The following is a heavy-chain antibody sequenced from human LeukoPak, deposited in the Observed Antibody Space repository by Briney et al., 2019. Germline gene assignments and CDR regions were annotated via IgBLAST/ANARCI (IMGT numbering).Heavy chain of an antibody. CDR3: ARGVFTVTTGGDYHYYMDV. V-gene: IGHV4-59*01. CDR2: ISYSGSS. J-gene: IGHJ6*03. Sequence: LETLSLTCTVSGGSISSYYWSWIRQPPGKGLEWIGHISYSGSSDYNPSLKSRLSISLDTSRNQFSLNLGSVTAADTAVYYCARGVFTVTTGGDYHYYMDVWGRGTTVTVSS. CDR1: GGSISSYY. D-gene: IGHD4-17*01.